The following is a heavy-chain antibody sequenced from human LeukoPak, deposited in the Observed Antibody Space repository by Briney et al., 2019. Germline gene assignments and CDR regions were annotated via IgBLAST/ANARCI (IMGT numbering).Heavy chain of an antibody. J-gene: IGHJ4*02. V-gene: IGHV4-34*01. CDR3: ARGAWFDY. CDR2: INHSGST. CDR1: GGSFSGYY. Sequence: SDTLSLTCAVYGGSFSGYYWSWIRQPPGKGLEWIGEINHSGSTNYNPSLKSRVTISVDTSKNQFSLKLSSVTAADTAVYYCARGAWFDYWGQGTLVTVSS.